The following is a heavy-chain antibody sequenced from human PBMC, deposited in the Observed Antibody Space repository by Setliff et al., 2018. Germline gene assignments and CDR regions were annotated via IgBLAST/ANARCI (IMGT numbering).Heavy chain of an antibody. Sequence: LRLSCAVSGFTFSDHYMDWVRQAPGKGLEWVARTRDRASGHTTEYAASVNGRFTVSRDDSNHLVYLQMNNLKSEDTAVYYCVDSGNPSRAEHFQNWGQGSLVTVSS. D-gene: IGHD3-9*01. V-gene: IGHV3-72*01. CDR1: GFTFSDHY. CDR3: VDSGNPSRAEHFQN. J-gene: IGHJ1*01. CDR2: TRDRASGHTT.